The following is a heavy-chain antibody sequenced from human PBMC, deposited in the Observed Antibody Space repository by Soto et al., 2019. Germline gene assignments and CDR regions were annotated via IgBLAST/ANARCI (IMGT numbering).Heavy chain of an antibody. D-gene: IGHD3-10*01. CDR3: AKDEVLTPSLYGMDV. J-gene: IGHJ6*02. CDR2: ISYDGSNK. V-gene: IGHV3-30*18. CDR1: GFTFSTYG. Sequence: VGSLTLSCGASGFTFSTYGMHWVRQAPGKGLEWVALISYDGSNKNYADSVKGRFTISRDNSKNTLSLQMNSLRAEDTAVYYCAKDEVLTPSLYGMDVWGQGTTVT.